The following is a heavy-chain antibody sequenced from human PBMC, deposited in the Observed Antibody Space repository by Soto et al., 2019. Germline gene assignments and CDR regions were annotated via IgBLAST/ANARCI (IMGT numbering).Heavy chain of an antibody. CDR3: ARVARDYFDY. J-gene: IGHJ4*02. CDR2: IYYSGST. CDR1: GCSISSYY. Sequence: SETLSLTCTFSGCSISSYYWSWIRQPPGKGLEWIGYIYYSGSTNYNPSLKSRVTISVDTSKNQFSLKLSSVTAADTAVYYCARVARDYFDYWGQGTLVTVSS. V-gene: IGHV4-59*01.